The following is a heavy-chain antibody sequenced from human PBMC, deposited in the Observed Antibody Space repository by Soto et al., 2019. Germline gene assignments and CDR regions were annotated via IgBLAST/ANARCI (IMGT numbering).Heavy chain of an antibody. V-gene: IGHV2-70*01. CDR2: IDWDDDK. J-gene: IGHJ4*02. CDR1: GFSLSTSGMC. D-gene: IGHD3-10*01. Sequence: ESGPTLVNPTQTLTLTCTFSGFSLSTSGMCVSWIRQPPGKALEWLALIDWDDDKYYSTSLKTRLTISKDTSKNQEVLTMTNMDPVDTATYYCARGVGDLLWKARPYYFDYWGQGTLVTVSS. CDR3: ARGVGDLLWKARPYYFDY.